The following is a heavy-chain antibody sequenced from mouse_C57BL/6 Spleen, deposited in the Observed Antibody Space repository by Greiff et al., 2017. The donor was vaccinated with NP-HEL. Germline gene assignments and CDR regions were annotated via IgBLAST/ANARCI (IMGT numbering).Heavy chain of an antibody. Sequence: VKLQESGAELARPGASVKMSCKASGYTFTSYTMHWVKQRPGQGLEWIGYINPSSGYTKYNQKFKDKATLTADKSSRTAYMQLSSLTSEDSAVYYCARAYGYDGYAMDYWGQGTSVTVSS. CDR2: INPSSGYT. D-gene: IGHD2-2*01. CDR3: ARAYGYDGYAMDY. CDR1: GYTFTSYT. J-gene: IGHJ4*01. V-gene: IGHV1-4*01.